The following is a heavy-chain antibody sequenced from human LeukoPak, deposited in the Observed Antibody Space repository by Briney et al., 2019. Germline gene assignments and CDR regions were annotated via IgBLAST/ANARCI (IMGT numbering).Heavy chain of an antibody. V-gene: IGHV5-51*01. Sequence: GESLKISCKGSGYSFTNYWIGWVRQMPGKGLEWMGIIYPGDSDTRYSPSFQGQVTISADKSISTAYLQWSSLKASDTAMYYCARHIGPRYPGPYGMDVWGQGTTVTVSS. CDR1: GYSFTNYW. CDR3: ARHIGPRYPGPYGMDV. CDR2: IYPGDSDT. J-gene: IGHJ6*02. D-gene: IGHD1-1*01.